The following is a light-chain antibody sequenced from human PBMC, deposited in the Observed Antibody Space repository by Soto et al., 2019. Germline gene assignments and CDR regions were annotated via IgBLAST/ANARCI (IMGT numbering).Light chain of an antibody. CDR2: DVS. V-gene: IGLV2-14*01. Sequence: QSELTRPAYVSRSPGQSITISCTGTSTDVGDYNYVSWYQQHPGKAPKLLISDVSNRPSGVSFRFSGSKSGNTASLTISGLQAEDEADYYCNSYPGGPTLYPFAAGTKVTVL. J-gene: IGLJ1*01. CDR1: STDVGDYNY. CDR3: NSYPGGPTLYP.